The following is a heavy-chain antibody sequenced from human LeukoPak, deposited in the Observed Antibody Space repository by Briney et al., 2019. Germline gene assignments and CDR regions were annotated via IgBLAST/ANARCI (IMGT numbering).Heavy chain of an antibody. CDR3: ARIRREWELDFYYFDY. J-gene: IGHJ4*02. CDR2: IYYSGST. V-gene: IGHV4-59*01. Sequence: SETLSLTCTVSGGSISSYYWSWIRQPPGKGLEWIGYIYYSGSTNYNPSLKSRVTISVDTSKNQFSLKLSSVTAADTAVYYCARIRREWELDFYYFDYWGQGTLVTVSS. CDR1: GGSISSYY. D-gene: IGHD1-26*01.